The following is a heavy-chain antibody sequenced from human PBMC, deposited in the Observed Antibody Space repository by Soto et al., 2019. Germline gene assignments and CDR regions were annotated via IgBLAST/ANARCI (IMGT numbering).Heavy chain of an antibody. Sequence: SETLSLTCTVSGGSISSGGYYWSWIRQHPGKGLEWIGYIYYSGSTYYNPSLKSRVTISVDTSKNQFSLKLSSVTAADTAVYYCARVIPVWGSYQNAFDIWGQGTMVTVSS. CDR1: GGSISSGGYY. CDR3: ARVIPVWGSYQNAFDI. J-gene: IGHJ3*02. V-gene: IGHV4-31*03. D-gene: IGHD3-16*02. CDR2: IYYSGST.